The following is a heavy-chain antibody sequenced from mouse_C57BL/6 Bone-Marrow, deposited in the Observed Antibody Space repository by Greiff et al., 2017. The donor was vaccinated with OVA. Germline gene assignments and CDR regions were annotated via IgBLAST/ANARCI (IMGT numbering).Heavy chain of an antibody. D-gene: IGHD1-1*01. CDR1: GFSFNTYA. CDR3: VRRDGSSRYWYCDV. CDR2: IRSKSNNYAT. J-gene: IGHJ1*03. Sequence: EVMLVESGGGLVQPKGSLKLSCAASGFSFNTYAMNWVRQAPGKGLEWVARIRSKSNNYATYYADSVKDRFTISRDDSESMLYLQLNNLKTEDTAMYYGVRRDGSSRYWYCDVWGTGTTVTVSS. V-gene: IGHV10-1*01.